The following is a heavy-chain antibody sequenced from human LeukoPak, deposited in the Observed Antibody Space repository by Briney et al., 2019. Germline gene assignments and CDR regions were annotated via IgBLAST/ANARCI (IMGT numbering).Heavy chain of an antibody. Sequence: SQTLSLTCTLSGGSLSSGSYYWRWLRQPAGRGLDWIGRIYTSGSIHYNPSLQSRVTISVDTSKNQFSLKLSSVTAADTAVYYCARGYCTNGVCYPLDYWGQGTLVTVSS. D-gene: IGHD2-8*01. J-gene: IGHJ4*02. V-gene: IGHV4-61*02. CDR3: ARGYCTNGVCYPLDY. CDR1: GGSLSSGSYY. CDR2: IYTSGSI.